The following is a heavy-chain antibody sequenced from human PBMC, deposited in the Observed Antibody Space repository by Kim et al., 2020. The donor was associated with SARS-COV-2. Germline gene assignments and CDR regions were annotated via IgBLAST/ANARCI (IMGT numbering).Heavy chain of an antibody. CDR1: GLTVSSNY. Sequence: GGSLRLSCAASGLTVSSNYMNWVRQAPGEGLEWVSVLYSGGSTHYADSVRGRFTISRDHSKNTVYLQMNSLSVEDTAIYYCAIHKTAGNYNSPFDYWGQGTLVTVSS. CDR2: LYSGGST. D-gene: IGHD3-3*01. J-gene: IGHJ4*02. V-gene: IGHV3-53*01. CDR3: AIHKTAGNYNSPFDY.